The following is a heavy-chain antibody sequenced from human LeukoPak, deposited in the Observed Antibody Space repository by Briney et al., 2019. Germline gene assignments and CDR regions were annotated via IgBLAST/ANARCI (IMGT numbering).Heavy chain of an antibody. CDR1: GVSISSSNNF. CDR2: IHYSGTT. V-gene: IGHV4-39*01. CDR3: ARHDDFWSGYSNFDY. Sequence: SETLSLTCTVSGVSISSSNNFWGWIRQPPGKGLEWIGAIHYSGTTYYIPSLKSRVTISLDTSKNQISLKLNSVTAADTAVYYCARHDDFWSGYSNFDYWGQGTLVTVSS. D-gene: IGHD3-3*01. J-gene: IGHJ4*02.